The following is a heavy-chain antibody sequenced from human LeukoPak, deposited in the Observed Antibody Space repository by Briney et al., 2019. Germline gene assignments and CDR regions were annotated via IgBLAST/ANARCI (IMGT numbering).Heavy chain of an antibody. Sequence: PSETLSLTCTVSGGSVSSGSYYWSWIRQPPGKGLEWIGYIYYSGSTNYNPSLKSRVTISVDTSKNQFSLKLSSVTAADTAVYYCASQPGPYYYDSSGYINWGQGTLVTVSS. D-gene: IGHD3-22*01. J-gene: IGHJ4*02. CDR3: ASQPGPYYYDSSGYIN. CDR1: GGSVSSGSYY. V-gene: IGHV4-61*01. CDR2: IYYSGST.